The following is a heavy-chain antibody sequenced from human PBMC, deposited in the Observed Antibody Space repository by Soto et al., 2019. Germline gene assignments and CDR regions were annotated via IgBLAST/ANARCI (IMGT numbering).Heavy chain of an antibody. Sequence: GESLKISCQGSGYSFTNYWIAWVRQMPGKGLEWMGIIYPGDSDTRYSPSFQGQVTISADKSISTAYLQWSSLKASDTAMYYCARGYCSGGNCYYSAFDIWGQGTMVTVS. V-gene: IGHV5-51*01. CDR3: ARGYCSGGNCYYSAFDI. J-gene: IGHJ3*02. CDR1: GYSFTNYW. D-gene: IGHD2-15*01. CDR2: IYPGDSDT.